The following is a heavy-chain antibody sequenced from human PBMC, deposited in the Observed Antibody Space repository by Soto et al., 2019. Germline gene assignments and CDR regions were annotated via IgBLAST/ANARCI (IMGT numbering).Heavy chain of an antibody. CDR1: GFSFSNAW. D-gene: IGHD2-15*01. V-gene: IGHV3-15*07. CDR2: IKRQIEGEAT. CDR3: TTGSVEGV. J-gene: IGHJ6*02. Sequence: EVQLVESGGGLVKPGGSLRLSCAASGFSFSNAWMNWVRQAPGEGLEWVRRIKRQIEGEATDYAGPVKGRCKVFRDDSKSALYLKMNSLKGDDTAVYYCTTGSVEGVWGQGTTVTV.